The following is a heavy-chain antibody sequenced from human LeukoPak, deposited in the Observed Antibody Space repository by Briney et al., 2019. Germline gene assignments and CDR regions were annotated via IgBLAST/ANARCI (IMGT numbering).Heavy chain of an antibody. V-gene: IGHV3-43D*03. CDR1: GFTFDDYA. CDR2: ISWDGDTI. D-gene: IGHD1-26*01. CDR3: AKDAYSGSYHYSNNYFDY. Sequence: PGGSLRLSCAASGFTFDDYAMHWVRQAPGKGLEWVSLISWDGDTILYADSVRGRFTISRDNSKNSLYLQMNSLRAEDTALYFCAKDAYSGSYHYSNNYFDYWGQGTLVTVSS. J-gene: IGHJ4*02.